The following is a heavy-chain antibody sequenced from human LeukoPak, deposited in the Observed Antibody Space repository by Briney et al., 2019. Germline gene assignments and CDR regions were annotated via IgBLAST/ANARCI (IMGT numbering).Heavy chain of an antibody. CDR2: VYGGGGGT. J-gene: IGHJ4*02. D-gene: IGHD6-13*01. CDR3: AKQSAGSAAWYSLHYDF. Sequence: GGSLRLSCAASGFTLSSYAMTWVRQAPGRGLEWGSSVYGGGGGTYYADSVKGRFTISRDKSKDTLDLQMNGLRAEDTAVYFCAKQSAGSAAWYSLHYDFWGQGTLVTVSS. V-gene: IGHV3-23*01. CDR1: GFTLSSYA.